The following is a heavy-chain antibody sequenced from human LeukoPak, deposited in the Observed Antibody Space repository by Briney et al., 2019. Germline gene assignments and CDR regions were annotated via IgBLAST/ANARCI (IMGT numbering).Heavy chain of an antibody. J-gene: IGHJ4*02. Sequence: AGGSLRLSCAASGFTFSSYWMSWVRQAPGKGLEWVANIKQDGSEKYYVDSVKGRFTISRDNAKNSLYLQMNSLRAEDTAVYYCARALLSYSGSYYAPPGAFDYWGQGTLVTVSS. CDR2: IKQDGSEK. V-gene: IGHV3-7*01. D-gene: IGHD1-26*01. CDR1: GFTFSSYW. CDR3: ARALLSYSGSYYAPPGAFDY.